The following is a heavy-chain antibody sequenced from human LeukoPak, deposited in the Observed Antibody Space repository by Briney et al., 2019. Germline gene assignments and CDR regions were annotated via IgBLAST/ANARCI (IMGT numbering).Heavy chain of an antibody. CDR1: GCTLTELS. V-gene: IGHV1-24*01. J-gene: IGHJ6*02. D-gene: IGHD6-19*01. Sequence: GASVKVSCKVSGCTLTELSMHWVRQAPGKGLEWMGGFDPEDGETIYAQKFQGRVTMTEDTSTDTAYMELSSLRSEDTAVYYCAKSLAVAGYYYGMDVWGQGTTVTVSS. CDR2: FDPEDGET. CDR3: AKSLAVAGYYYGMDV.